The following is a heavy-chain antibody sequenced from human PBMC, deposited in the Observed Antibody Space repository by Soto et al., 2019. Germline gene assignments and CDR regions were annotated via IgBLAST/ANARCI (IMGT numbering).Heavy chain of an antibody. D-gene: IGHD3-10*01. Sequence: QVQLVESGGGVVQPGRSLRLSCAASGFTFSSYGMHWVRQAPGQGLEWVAVIWYDGSNKYYADSVKGRFTISRDNSKNTLYLQMNSLRAEDTAVYYCARDHITMVRGVIITGYFDLWGRGTLVTVSS. CDR1: GFTFSSYG. V-gene: IGHV3-33*01. J-gene: IGHJ2*01. CDR2: IWYDGSNK. CDR3: ARDHITMVRGVIITGYFDL.